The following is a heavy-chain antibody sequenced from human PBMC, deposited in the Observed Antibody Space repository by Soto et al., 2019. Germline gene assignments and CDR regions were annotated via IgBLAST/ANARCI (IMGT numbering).Heavy chain of an antibody. V-gene: IGHV4-59*01. CDR2: IYYSGST. J-gene: IGHJ4*02. Sequence: PSETLSLTCTVSGGSISSYYWSWIRQPPGKGLEWIGYIYYSGSTNYNPSLKSRVTISVDTSKNQFSLKLSSVTAADTAVYYCARVGGEGYQLLFDYWGQGTLGTVSS. CDR3: ARVGGEGYQLLFDY. CDR1: GGSISSYY. D-gene: IGHD2-2*01.